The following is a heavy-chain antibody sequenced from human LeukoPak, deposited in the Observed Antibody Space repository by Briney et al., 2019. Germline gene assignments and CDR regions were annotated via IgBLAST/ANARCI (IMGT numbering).Heavy chain of an antibody. CDR2: INHSGST. Sequence: PSETLSLTCTVSGYSISSGYYWGWIRQPPGKGLEWIGEINHSGSTNYNPSLKSRVTISVDTSKNQFSLKLSSVTAADTAVYYCARGQTRSYYSYFDYWGQGTLVTVSS. V-gene: IGHV4-38-2*02. J-gene: IGHJ4*02. CDR1: GYSISSGYY. CDR3: ARGQTRSYYSYFDY. D-gene: IGHD3-22*01.